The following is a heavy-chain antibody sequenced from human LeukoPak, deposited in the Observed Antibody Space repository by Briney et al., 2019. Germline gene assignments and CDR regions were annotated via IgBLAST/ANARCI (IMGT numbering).Heavy chain of an antibody. D-gene: IGHD3-10*01. CDR1: GLTFSTYG. CDR2: ISNTGSPI. CDR3: ARGRGEY. V-gene: IGHV3-48*01. Sequence: GGSLRLSCVASGLTFSTYGMNWVRQSPGKGLECVSYISNTGSPIYYADSVKGRFTISRDNAKNSLYLQMNSLRVEDTAMYYCARGRGEYWGQGTLVTVSS. J-gene: IGHJ4*02.